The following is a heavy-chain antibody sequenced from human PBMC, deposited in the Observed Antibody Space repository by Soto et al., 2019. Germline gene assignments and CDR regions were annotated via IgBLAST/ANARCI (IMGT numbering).Heavy chain of an antibody. CDR1: EITLNIYS. Sequence: EAQLVESGGGLVQPGGSLTLSCTASEITLNIYSMHWIRQAPGKGLVWVSRINPESTTLTYADSVTGRFTISRDSAKNPLYLQMNGLSAEDTAIYYCTKDTFCAWDSWGQGTLVTVSS. CDR2: INPESTTL. J-gene: IGHJ4*02. V-gene: IGHV3-74*01. CDR3: TKDTFCAWDS.